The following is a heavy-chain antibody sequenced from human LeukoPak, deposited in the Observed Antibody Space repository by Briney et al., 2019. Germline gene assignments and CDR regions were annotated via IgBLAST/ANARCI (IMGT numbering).Heavy chain of an antibody. CDR1: GGSISSSNW. CDR3: VRHDGRGGATMGALDS. J-gene: IGHJ4*02. V-gene: IGHV4-39*01. Sequence: SETLSLTCAVSGGSISSSNWWSWVRQSPGKGLEWIGSIYYGRTTYYNPSLNSRVTISVVTSKNQFSLQLNSVTATDTAVYYCVRHDGRGGATMGALDSWGQGSLVTVSS. D-gene: IGHD5-12*01. CDR2: IYYGRTT.